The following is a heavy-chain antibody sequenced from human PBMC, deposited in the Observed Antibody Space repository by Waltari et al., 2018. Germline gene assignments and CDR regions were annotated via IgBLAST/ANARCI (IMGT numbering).Heavy chain of an antibody. CDR1: RFTFDDYA. V-gene: IGHV3-43D*03. J-gene: IGHJ4*02. Sequence: EVQLVESGGVVVQPGGSLRLSCAASRFTFDDYAMHWVRQAPGKGLDWVSLISWDGCSTLYADSVKGRLTISRDNSKNSLYLQMNSLSAEDTALYYCAKDIEAAASGGYFDYWGQGTLVTVSS. CDR2: ISWDGCST. CDR3: AKDIEAAASGGYFDY. D-gene: IGHD6-13*01.